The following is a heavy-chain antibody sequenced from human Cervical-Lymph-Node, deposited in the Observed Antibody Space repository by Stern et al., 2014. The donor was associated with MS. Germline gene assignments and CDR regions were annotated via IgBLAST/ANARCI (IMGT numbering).Heavy chain of an antibody. CDR1: GFRFSAYS. CDR2: MSATDGII. J-gene: IGHJ4*02. V-gene: IGHV3-48*01. Sequence: EVQLVESGGALVQPGGSLRLSCAASGFRFSAYSMTWVRQAPGKGLECVSSMSATDGIIYYADSVKGRFTISRDNAKNSLYLQMNSLRVDDTAVYYCARDIAAADYWGQGTLVTVSS. D-gene: IGHD6-13*01. CDR3: ARDIAAADY.